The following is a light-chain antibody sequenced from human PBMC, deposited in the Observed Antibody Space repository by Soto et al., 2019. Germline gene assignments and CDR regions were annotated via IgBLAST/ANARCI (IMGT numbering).Light chain of an antibody. Sequence: QSVLTQPRSVSGSPGQSVTISCTGTSSDVGGYNYVSWYQQHPGKAPKLMIYDVSKRPSGVPDRFSGSKSGNTASLTISGLQAEDEADYYFCSYAGSYAYVVFGGGTKVTVL. CDR2: DVS. J-gene: IGLJ2*01. CDR1: SSDVGGYNY. V-gene: IGLV2-11*01. CDR3: CSYAGSYAYVV.